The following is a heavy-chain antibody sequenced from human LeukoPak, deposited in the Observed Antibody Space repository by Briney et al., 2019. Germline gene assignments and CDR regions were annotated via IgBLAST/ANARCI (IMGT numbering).Heavy chain of an antibody. D-gene: IGHD1-26*01. CDR2: INHSGST. CDR1: GGSFSGYY. CDR3: ARWSYYTDFDY. J-gene: IGHJ4*02. Sequence: PSETLSLTCAVYGGSFSGYYWSWIRQPPGKGLEWIGEINHSGSTNYNPSLKSRVTISVDTSKNQFSLKLSSVTAADTAVYYCARWSYYTDFDYWGQGTLVIVSS. V-gene: IGHV4-34*01.